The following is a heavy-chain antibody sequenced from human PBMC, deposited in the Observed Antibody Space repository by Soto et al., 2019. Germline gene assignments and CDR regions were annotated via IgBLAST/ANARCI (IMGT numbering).Heavy chain of an antibody. CDR3: AKEGGSGYVVDYYYYGMDV. CDR2: ISGSGGST. Sequence: GGSLRLSCAASGFTFSSYAMSWVRQAPGKGLEWVSAISGSGGSTYYADSVKGRFTISRDNSKNTLYLQMNSLRAEDTAVYYCAKEGGSGYVVDYYYYGMDVWGQGTTVTVSS. D-gene: IGHD3-22*01. V-gene: IGHV3-23*01. CDR1: GFTFSSYA. J-gene: IGHJ6*02.